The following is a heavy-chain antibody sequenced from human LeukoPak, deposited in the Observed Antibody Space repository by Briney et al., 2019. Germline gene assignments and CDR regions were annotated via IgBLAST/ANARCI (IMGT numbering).Heavy chain of an antibody. CDR3: ARAYYSTSWFPH. V-gene: IGHV4-34*01. D-gene: IGHD3-10*01. CDR2: INHSGRT. Sequence: SETLSLTCAVSGVSLSGYYWGWIRQTPGKGLEWIGEINHSGRTNYNPSLKSRVTISADTSRNQFSLELRSVTAADTAVYYCARAYYSTSWFPHWGQGALVTVSS. J-gene: IGHJ5*02. CDR1: GVSLSGYY.